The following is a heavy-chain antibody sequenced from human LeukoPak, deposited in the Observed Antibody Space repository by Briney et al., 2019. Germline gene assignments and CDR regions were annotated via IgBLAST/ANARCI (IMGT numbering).Heavy chain of an antibody. J-gene: IGHJ4*02. D-gene: IGHD3-10*01. V-gene: IGHV4-39*01. CDR3: ARHRFGEFYY. CDR1: GGSISSSSYY. CDR2: IYYSGST. Sequence: KASETLSLTCTASGGSISSSSYYWGWIRQPPGKGLEWIGSIYYSGSTYYNPSLKSRVTISVDTSKNQFSLKLSSVTAADTAVYYCARHRFGEFYYWGQGTLVTVSS.